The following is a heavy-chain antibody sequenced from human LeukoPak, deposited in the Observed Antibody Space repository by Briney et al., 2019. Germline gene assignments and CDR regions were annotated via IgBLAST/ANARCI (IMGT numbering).Heavy chain of an antibody. CDR3: ARDRAANQDWVEFDP. J-gene: IGHJ5*02. D-gene: IGHD3/OR15-3a*01. CDR2: IRDSGEA. CDR1: GFRVRY. Sequence: GGSLRLSCAVSGFRVRYIIWVRQAPGKGLEWVGLIRDSGEAFYADFARGRFAISRDESENTLYLQMNSLRVEDTAVYFCARDRAANQDWVEFDPWGQGTPVIVSS. V-gene: IGHV3-66*03.